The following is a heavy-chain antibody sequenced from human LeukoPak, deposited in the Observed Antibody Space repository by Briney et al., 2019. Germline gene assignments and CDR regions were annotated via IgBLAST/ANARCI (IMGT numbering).Heavy chain of an antibody. V-gene: IGHV1-2*02. CDR1: GYTFTGYY. Sequence: GASVKVSCKASGYTFTGYYMHWVRQAPGQGLEWMGWINPNSGGTNYAQKFQGRVTMTRDTSISTAYMELSRLRSDDTAVYYSARGAPSYYYYMDVWGKGTTVTISS. CDR2: INPNSGGT. J-gene: IGHJ6*03. CDR3: ARGAPSYYYYMDV.